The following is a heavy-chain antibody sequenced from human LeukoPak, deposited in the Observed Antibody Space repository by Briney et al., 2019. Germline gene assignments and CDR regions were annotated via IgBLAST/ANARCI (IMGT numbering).Heavy chain of an antibody. V-gene: IGHV3-23*01. Sequence: GGSLRLSCAASGFTFSSYAMSWVRQAPGKGLEWVSAISGSGGSTYYADSVKGRFTIPRDNSKNPLYLHMNSLRAEDTAVYYCAKDQSRLWFGEGFDYWGQGTLVTVSS. D-gene: IGHD3-10*01. J-gene: IGHJ4*02. CDR3: AKDQSRLWFGEGFDY. CDR2: ISGSGGST. CDR1: GFTFSSYA.